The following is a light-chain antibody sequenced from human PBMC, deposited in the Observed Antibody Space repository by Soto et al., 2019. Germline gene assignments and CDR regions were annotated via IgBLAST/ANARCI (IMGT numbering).Light chain of an antibody. Sequence: EIVMTQSPVTLSLSPGERATPSCRASQSVSNKLAWYQQKPGQAPRLLIYDASTRATGIPARFSGSGSGTDFTLAISSLQSEDFAVYYCQQYNNWPPGTFGQGTKVDIK. V-gene: IGKV3-15*01. CDR3: QQYNNWPPGT. CDR1: QSVSNK. J-gene: IGKJ1*01. CDR2: DAS.